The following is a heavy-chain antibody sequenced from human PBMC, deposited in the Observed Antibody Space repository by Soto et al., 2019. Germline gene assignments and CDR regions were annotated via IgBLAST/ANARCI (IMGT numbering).Heavy chain of an antibody. V-gene: IGHV4-39*01. D-gene: IGHD2-15*01. J-gene: IGHJ6*03. CDR2: VHYSGST. Sequence: PSETLSLTCTVSGGSISSSTHYWAWFRQPPGKGLEWIGSVHYSGSTNYNPPLKSQFTISVDTSKNQFTLKLSSVTAADTGVYYCARRARSGGSWSPGYYYMDVWGKGTTVTVSS. CDR1: GGSISSSTHY. CDR3: ARRARSGGSWSPGYYYMDV.